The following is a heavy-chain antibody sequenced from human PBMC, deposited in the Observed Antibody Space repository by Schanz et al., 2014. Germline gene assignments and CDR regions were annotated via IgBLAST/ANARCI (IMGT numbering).Heavy chain of an antibody. Sequence: EVHLVESGGGLVQPGGSLRLSCAASGITFSSHSFNWVRQAPGKGLEWISYITYNGGTIYYADSVKGRFTISRDNAKSSLYLQMNSLRVEDTAVYYCARDHTTESYYSAGPPIDYWGQGTLVTVSS. V-gene: IGHV3-48*04. CDR1: GITFSSHS. J-gene: IGHJ4*02. CDR3: ARDHTTESYYSAGPPIDY. CDR2: ITYNGGTI. D-gene: IGHD1-26*01.